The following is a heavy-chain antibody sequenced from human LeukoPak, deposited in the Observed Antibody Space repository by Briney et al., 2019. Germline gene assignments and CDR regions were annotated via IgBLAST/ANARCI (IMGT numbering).Heavy chain of an antibody. CDR1: GYTFSDYG. V-gene: IGHV1-18*01. D-gene: IGHD1-26*01. J-gene: IGHJ4*02. CDR2: INGYNGHT. Sequence: ASVKVSCKASGYTFSDYGISWLRQAPGQGLEWMGWINGYNGHTNYGQNFQGRVTVTTDTSTNTAYMELRSLRYDDTAIYYCARDGGTYYYFDHWGQGTLVTVSS. CDR3: ARDGGTYYYFDH.